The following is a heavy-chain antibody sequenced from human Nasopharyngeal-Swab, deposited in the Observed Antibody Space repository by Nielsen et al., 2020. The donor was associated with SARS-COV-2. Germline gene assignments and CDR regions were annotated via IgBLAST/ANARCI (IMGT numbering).Heavy chain of an antibody. D-gene: IGHD3-22*01. V-gene: IGHV4-39*01. CDR3: ARQANYYERSGYFDR. CDR1: GASISRSSYY. CDR2: IYNSGST. Sequence: SETLSLTCTVSGASISRSSYYWGWIRQPPGKGLEWIGSIYNSGSTYYNPSLKSRVTISVDTSKNQFSLKPSSVTAADTAVFYCARQANYYERSGYFDRWGQGTLVTVSS. J-gene: IGHJ4*02.